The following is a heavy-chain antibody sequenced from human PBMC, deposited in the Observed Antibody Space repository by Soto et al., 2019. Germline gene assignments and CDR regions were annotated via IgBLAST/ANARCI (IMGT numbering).Heavy chain of an antibody. D-gene: IGHD5-12*01. CDR2: ISAYNGNT. V-gene: IGHV1-18*01. J-gene: IGHJ4*02. Sequence: QVQLVQSGAEVKKPGASVKVSCKASGYTFTSYGINWVRQAPGKGLEWMGWISAYNGNTHYAQKLQARVTMTTETSTSTAYMDLRSLRSDDTAVYYCASVQSGYDFAYWGQGTLVTVSS. CDR3: ASVQSGYDFAY. CDR1: GYTFTSYG.